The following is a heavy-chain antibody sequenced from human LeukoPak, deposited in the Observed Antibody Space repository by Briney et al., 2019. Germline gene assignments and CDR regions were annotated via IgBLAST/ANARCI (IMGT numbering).Heavy chain of an antibody. CDR1: GFTFSSYW. CDR3: AVLSQYSGSYYPLDY. D-gene: IGHD1-26*01. Sequence: GGSLRLSCAASGFTFSSYWMHWVRQAPGKGLVWVSRINSDGSSTSYADSVKGRFTISRDNAKSTLYLQMNSLRAEDTAVYYCAVLSQYSGSYYPLDYWGQGTLVTVSS. CDR2: INSDGSST. V-gene: IGHV3-74*01. J-gene: IGHJ4*02.